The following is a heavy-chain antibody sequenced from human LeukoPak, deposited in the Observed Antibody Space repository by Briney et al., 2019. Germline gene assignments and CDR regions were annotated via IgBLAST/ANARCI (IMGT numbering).Heavy chain of an antibody. CDR3: ARDLSSRGCTYGTPAFTFDI. CDR1: GFTFSTYG. V-gene: IGHV3-23*01. D-gene: IGHD5-18*01. Sequence: GGSLRLSCAASGFTFSTYGMAWVRQAPGKGLEWVSGIVGSGVSTYYADSVKGRFTISRDNAKNSLSLLMNSLRAEDTAVYYCARDLSSRGCTYGTPAFTFDIWGQGTMVTVSS. CDR2: IVGSGVST. J-gene: IGHJ3*02.